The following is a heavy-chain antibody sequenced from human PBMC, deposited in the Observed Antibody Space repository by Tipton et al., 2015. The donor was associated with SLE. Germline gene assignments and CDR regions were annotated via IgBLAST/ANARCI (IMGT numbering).Heavy chain of an antibody. Sequence: TLSLTCTVSGGSISSSSYYWGWIRQPPGKGLEWVGSISYSGSTNYNPSLKSRVTISVDTSKNQFSLKLSSVTAADTAVYYCARLAVAEKDVWGQGTTVTVSS. CDR3: ARLAVAEKDV. V-gene: IGHV4-39*07. J-gene: IGHJ6*02. CDR2: ISYSGST. D-gene: IGHD6-19*01. CDR1: GGSISSSSYY.